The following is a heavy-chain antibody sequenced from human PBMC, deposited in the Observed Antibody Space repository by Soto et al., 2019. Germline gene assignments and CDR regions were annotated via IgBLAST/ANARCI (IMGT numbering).Heavy chain of an antibody. V-gene: IGHV1-69*13. CDR3: AADLKAAAYWYFDL. Sequence: SVKVSCKASGGTFSSYAISWVRQAPGQGLEWMGGIIPIFGTANYAQKFQGRVTITADESTSTAYMELSSLRSEDTAVYYCAADLKAAAYWYFDLWGRGTLVTVSS. J-gene: IGHJ2*01. CDR2: IIPIFGTA. CDR1: GGTFSSYA. D-gene: IGHD6-13*01.